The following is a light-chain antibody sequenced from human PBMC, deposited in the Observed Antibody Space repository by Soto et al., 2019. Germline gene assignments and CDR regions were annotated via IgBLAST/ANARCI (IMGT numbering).Light chain of an antibody. CDR3: QQRSKWPIT. CDR1: ESISGY. CDR2: DAS. J-gene: IGKJ5*01. V-gene: IGKV3-11*01. Sequence: EIVLTQSPATLSLSPGARGTLSCRASESISGYLAWYQQRPGQAPRLLIYDASNRATGIPARFSGSGSGTDFTLTISSLEPEDCGVYYCQQRSKWPITFGQGTRLESK.